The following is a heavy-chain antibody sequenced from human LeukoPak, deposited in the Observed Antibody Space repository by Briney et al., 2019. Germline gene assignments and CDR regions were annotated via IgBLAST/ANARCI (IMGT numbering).Heavy chain of an antibody. CDR1: GFTFSSYE. CDR2: ISSSGSTI. J-gene: IGHJ4*02. D-gene: IGHD3-10*01. V-gene: IGHV3-48*03. CDR3: ARDMSRGVIPTRLGY. Sequence: GSLRLSCAASGFTFSSYEMNWVRQAPGKGLEWVSYISSSGSTIYYADSVKGRFTISRDNAKNSLYLQMNSLRAEDTAVYYCARDMSRGVIPTRLGYWGQGTLVTVSS.